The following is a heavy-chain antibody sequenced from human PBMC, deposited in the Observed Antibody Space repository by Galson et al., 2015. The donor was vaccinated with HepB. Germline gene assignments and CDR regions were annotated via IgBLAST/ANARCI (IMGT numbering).Heavy chain of an antibody. CDR2: ISSSSSYI. V-gene: IGHV3-21*01. CDR3: ARLGSSDDSSGGFDY. D-gene: IGHD3-22*01. J-gene: IGHJ4*02. Sequence: SLRLSCAASGFTFSSYSMNWVRQAPGKGLEWVSSISSSSSYIYYADSVKGRFTISRDNAKNSLYLQMNSLRAEDTAVYYCARLGSSDDSSGGFDYWGQGTLVTVSS. CDR1: GFTFSSYS.